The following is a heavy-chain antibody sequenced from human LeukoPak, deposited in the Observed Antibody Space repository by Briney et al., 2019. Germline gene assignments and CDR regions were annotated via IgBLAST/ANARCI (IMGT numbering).Heavy chain of an antibody. CDR2: IKQDGSEK. CDR1: GLTFSSYW. D-gene: IGHD3-10*01. V-gene: IGHV3-7*01. Sequence: GGSLRLSCAASGLTFSSYWMSWVRQAPGNGLEWVANIKQDGSEKYYVDSVKGRFTISRDNAKNSLYLQMNSLRAEDTAVYYCARAEFGELYRFDYWGQGTLVTVSS. J-gene: IGHJ4*02. CDR3: ARAEFGELYRFDY.